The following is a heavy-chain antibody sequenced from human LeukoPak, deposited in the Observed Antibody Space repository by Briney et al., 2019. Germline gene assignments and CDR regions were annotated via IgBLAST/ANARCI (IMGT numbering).Heavy chain of an antibody. CDR1: GGSFSGYY. J-gene: IGHJ6*02. CDR3: ASYSGYESSLWSMDV. V-gene: IGHV4-34*01. Sequence: SETLSLTCAVYGGSFSGYYWSWIRQPPGKGLEWIGEINHSGSTNYNPSLKSRVTISVDTSKNQFSLKLSSVTAADTAVYYCASYSGYESSLWSMDVWGQGTTVTVSS. CDR2: INHSGST. D-gene: IGHD5-12*01.